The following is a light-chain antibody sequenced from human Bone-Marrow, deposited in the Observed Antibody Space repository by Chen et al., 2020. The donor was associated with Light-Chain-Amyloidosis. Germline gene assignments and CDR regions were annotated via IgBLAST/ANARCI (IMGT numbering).Light chain of an antibody. CDR3: QVWDRSSDRPV. J-gene: IGLJ3*02. Sequence: SSVLTQPSSVSVAPGQTATIACGGNNIGSTSVHWYQQTPGQAPLLVVYDDSDRPSGIPERLSGYNSGNTATLTSSRVEAGDEADYYCQVWDRSSDRPVFGGGTKLTVL. CDR2: DDS. V-gene: IGLV3-21*02. CDR1: NIGSTS.